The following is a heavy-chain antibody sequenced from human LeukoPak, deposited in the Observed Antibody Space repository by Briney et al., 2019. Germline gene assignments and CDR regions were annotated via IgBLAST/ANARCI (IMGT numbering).Heavy chain of an antibody. J-gene: IGHJ4*02. D-gene: IGHD3-10*01. Sequence: GGSLRLSCAASGFTFSSYEMNWVRQAPGKGLEWVSYISSSGSTIYYADSVKGLFTISRDNAKNSLYLQMNSLRAEDTAVYYCAREYYYGSAGFDYWGQGTLVTVSS. V-gene: IGHV3-48*03. CDR1: GFTFSSYE. CDR2: ISSSGSTI. CDR3: AREYYYGSAGFDY.